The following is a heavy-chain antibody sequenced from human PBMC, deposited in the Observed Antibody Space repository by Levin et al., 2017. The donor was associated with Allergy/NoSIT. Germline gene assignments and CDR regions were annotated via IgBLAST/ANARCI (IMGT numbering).Heavy chain of an antibody. J-gene: IGHJ4*02. V-gene: IGHV3-48*02. D-gene: IGHD3-22*01. Sequence: GESLKISCAASGFTFTSYGMDWVRLAPGKGLEWVSYISGTSTSIYYADSVKGRFTISRDNAKNSLYLQMNSLRDGDTAVYYCVRDEHYNYDSDGTGGDYWGQGTLVTVSS. CDR1: GFTFTSYG. CDR2: ISGTSTSI. CDR3: VRDEHYNYDSDGTGGDY.